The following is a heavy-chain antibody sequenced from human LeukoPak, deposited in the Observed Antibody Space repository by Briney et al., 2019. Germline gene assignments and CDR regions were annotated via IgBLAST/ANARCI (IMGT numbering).Heavy chain of an antibody. D-gene: IGHD2-21*01. CDR2: INTDGSSA. CDR3: ARGDYALDI. J-gene: IGHJ3*02. CDR1: GXTFTTYW. Sequence: GGSLRLSCAASGXTFTTYWMHWVRQAPGKGLVWVSRINTDGSSASYADSVKGRFTISRDTAKNTLYLQMNSLRAEDTAVYYCARGDYALDIWGQGTMVTVSS. V-gene: IGHV3-74*01.